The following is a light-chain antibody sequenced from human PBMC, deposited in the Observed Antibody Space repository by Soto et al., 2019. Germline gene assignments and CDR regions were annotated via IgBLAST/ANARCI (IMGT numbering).Light chain of an antibody. J-gene: IGLJ3*02. CDR3: SSYTSSSPNWV. Sequence: QSVLTQPASVSGSPGQSITISCTGTSSDVGGYNYVSWYQQHPGKAPKLMIYDVSNRPSGVSNRFSGSKSGNTASLTISGLQAEDEADYYCSSYTSSSPNWVFGGWTKLTVL. CDR2: DVS. V-gene: IGLV2-14*01. CDR1: SSDVGGYNY.